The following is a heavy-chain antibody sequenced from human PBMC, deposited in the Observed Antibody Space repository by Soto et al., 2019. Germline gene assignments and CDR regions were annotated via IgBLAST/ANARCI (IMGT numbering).Heavy chain of an antibody. Sequence: PSETLSHTCAVYGGSFSGYYWSWIRQPPGKGLEWIGEINHSGSTNYNPSLKSRVTISVDTSKNQFSLKLSSVTAADTAVYYCARTVSDYCFYVNDTDPNEIYF. J-gene: IGHJ1*01. CDR1: GGSFSGYY. D-gene: IGHD3-10*01. V-gene: IGHV4-34*01. CDR2: INHSGST. CDR3: ARTVSDYCFYVNDTDPNEIYF.